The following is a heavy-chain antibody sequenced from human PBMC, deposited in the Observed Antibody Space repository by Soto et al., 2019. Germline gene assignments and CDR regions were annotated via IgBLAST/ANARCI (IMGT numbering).Heavy chain of an antibody. CDR1: GYTFTSYG. CDR2: ISAHNGNT. D-gene: IGHD1-1*01. J-gene: IGHJ4*02. Sequence: QVHLVQSGAEVKKPGASVKVSCKASGYTFTSYGIPWVRQAPGQGLEWMGWISAHNGNTDQAQKLPGRVIVTRDISPSTAYMELRSLISDDTAVYYCARGRYGDYWGQGALVTVSS. CDR3: ARGRYGDY. V-gene: IGHV1-18*01.